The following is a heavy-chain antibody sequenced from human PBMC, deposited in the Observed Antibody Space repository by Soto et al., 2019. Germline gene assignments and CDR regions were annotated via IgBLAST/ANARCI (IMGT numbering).Heavy chain of an antibody. D-gene: IGHD6-6*01. V-gene: IGHV4-31*03. CDR1: GGSISSGGYY. Sequence: QVQLQESGPGLVKPSQTLSLTCIVSGGSISSGGYYWTSTRQYPGKGLEWIGYYCYSEITYYNPSLKSRVTISLDTSNNQFSLKLSSVTPADAAVYYCARGSSIAGLYYGMDVWGQGTTVTVSS. CDR3: ARGSSIAGLYYGMDV. J-gene: IGHJ6*02. CDR2: YCYSEIT.